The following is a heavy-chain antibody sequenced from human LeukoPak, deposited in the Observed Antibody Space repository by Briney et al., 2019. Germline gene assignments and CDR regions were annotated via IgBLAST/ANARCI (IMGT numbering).Heavy chain of an antibody. J-gene: IGHJ5*02. CDR2: ISSSSSYI. D-gene: IGHD3-3*01. CDR1: GFTFSSYS. CDR3: ARGARAIFGVVNPYWFDP. Sequence: GGSLRLSCAASGFTFSSYSMNWVRQAPGKGLEWVSSISSSSSYIYYADSVKGRFTISRDNAKNSLYLQMNSLRAEDTAVYYCARGARAIFGVVNPYWFDPWGQGTLVTVSS. V-gene: IGHV3-21*01.